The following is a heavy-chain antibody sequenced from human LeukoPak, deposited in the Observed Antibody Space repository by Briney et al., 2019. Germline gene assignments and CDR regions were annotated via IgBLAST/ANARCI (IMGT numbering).Heavy chain of an antibody. CDR3: ARQLLLHGYYYGMDV. D-gene: IGHD2-15*01. CDR2: ISSSSSYI. J-gene: IGHJ6*02. V-gene: IGHV3-21*01. CDR1: GFTFSSYS. Sequence: GGSLRLSCAASGFTFSSYSMNWVRQAPGKGLEWVSSISSSSSYIYYADSVKGRFTISRDNAKNSLYLQMNSLRAEDTAVYYCARQLLLHGYYYGMDVWGPGTTVTVSS.